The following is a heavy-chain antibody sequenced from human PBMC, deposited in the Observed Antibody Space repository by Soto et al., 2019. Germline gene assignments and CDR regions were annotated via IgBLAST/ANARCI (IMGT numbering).Heavy chain of an antibody. CDR3: ARESSVVTATPSNYGMDV. D-gene: IGHD2-21*02. V-gene: IGHV1-18*01. J-gene: IGHJ6*02. CDR1: GYTFTSYG. CDR2: ISAYNGNT. Sequence: ASVKVSCKASGYTFTSYGISWVRQAPGQGLEWMGWISAYNGNTNYAQKLQGRVTMTTDTSTGKAYMELRSLRSDDTAVYYCARESSVVTATPSNYGMDVWGQGTTVTVSS.